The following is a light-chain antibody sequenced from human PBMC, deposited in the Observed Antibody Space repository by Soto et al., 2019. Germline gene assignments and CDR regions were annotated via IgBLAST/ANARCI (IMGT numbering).Light chain of an antibody. Sequence: QSVLTQPPSASGTPGQRVTISCSGSNFNVGSNTVHWYQHLPGTAPKLLIYEVSNRPSGVSNRFSGSKSGNTASLTISGLQVEDEADYYCSSYTSSSTPYVFGTGTKVTV. CDR2: EVS. CDR1: NFNVGSNT. CDR3: SSYTSSSTPYV. J-gene: IGLJ1*01. V-gene: IGLV1-44*01.